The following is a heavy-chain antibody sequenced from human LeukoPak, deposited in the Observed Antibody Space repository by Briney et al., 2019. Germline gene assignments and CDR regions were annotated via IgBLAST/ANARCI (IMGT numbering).Heavy chain of an antibody. D-gene: IGHD5-18*01. J-gene: IGHJ4*02. CDR1: GGTFSSYA. CDR2: IIPILGIA. CDR3: ARDLEYSCGYGFDY. Sequence: SVKVSCKASGGTFSSYAISWVRQAPGQGLEWMGRIIPILGIANYAQKFQGRVTITADKSTSTAYMELSSLRSEDTAVYYCARDLEYSCGYGFDYWGQGTLVTVSS. V-gene: IGHV1-69*04.